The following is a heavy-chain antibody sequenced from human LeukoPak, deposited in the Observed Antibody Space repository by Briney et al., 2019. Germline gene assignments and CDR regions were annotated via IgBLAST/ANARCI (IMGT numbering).Heavy chain of an antibody. CDR1: GGSISGSSYY. J-gene: IGHJ6*03. Sequence: PSETLSLTCTVSGGSISGSSYYWGWIRQPPGKGLEWIGSIYYSGSTYYNPSLKSRVTISVDTSKNQFSLKLSSVTAADTAVYYCARGHSIEPYYYYYYMDVWGKGTTVTVSS. CDR2: IYYSGST. D-gene: IGHD4-11*01. CDR3: ARGHSIEPYYYYYYMDV. V-gene: IGHV4-39*07.